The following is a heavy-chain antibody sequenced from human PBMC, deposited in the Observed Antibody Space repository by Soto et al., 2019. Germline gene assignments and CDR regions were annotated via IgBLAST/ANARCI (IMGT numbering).Heavy chain of an antibody. J-gene: IGHJ4*02. CDR2: ISYDGSNK. CDR3: ARDPRPPAILWFGEFDY. CDR1: GFTFSSYA. D-gene: IGHD3-10*01. V-gene: IGHV3-30-3*01. Sequence: GGSLRLSCAASGFTFSSYAMHWVRQAPGKGLEWVAVISYDGSNKYYADSVKGRFTISRDNSKNTLYLQMNSLRAEDTAVYYGARDPRPPAILWFGEFDYRGQGTLVTVSS.